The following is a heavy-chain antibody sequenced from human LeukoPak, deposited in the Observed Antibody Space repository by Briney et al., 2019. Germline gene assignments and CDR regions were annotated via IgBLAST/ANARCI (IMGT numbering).Heavy chain of an antibody. CDR1: ESSFSTYG. D-gene: IGHD5-12*01. CDR2: IRYDSSSR. V-gene: IGHV3-30*02. CDR3: AKDLGLPYIVATLFDY. Sequence: PGGSLRLSCEASESSFSTYGMHWVRQAPGKGLEWVAFIRYDSSSRFYTDSVKGRFTISRDNSKNTLYLQMNSLRAEDTAVYYCAKDLGLPYIVATLFDYWGQGTLVTVSS. J-gene: IGHJ4*02.